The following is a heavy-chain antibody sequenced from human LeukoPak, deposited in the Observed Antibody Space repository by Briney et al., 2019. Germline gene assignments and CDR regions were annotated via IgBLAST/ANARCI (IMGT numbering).Heavy chain of an antibody. V-gene: IGHV3-30*02. Sequence: GGSLRLSCAASGFTFSSYGMHWVRQAPGKGLEWVAFIRYDGSNKYYADSVKGRFTISRDNAKNSLYLQMNSQRAEDTAVYYCARDYGHNWNQGDAFDIWGQGTMVTVSS. CDR1: GFTFSSYG. J-gene: IGHJ3*02. D-gene: IGHD1-20*01. CDR3: ARDYGHNWNQGDAFDI. CDR2: IRYDGSNK.